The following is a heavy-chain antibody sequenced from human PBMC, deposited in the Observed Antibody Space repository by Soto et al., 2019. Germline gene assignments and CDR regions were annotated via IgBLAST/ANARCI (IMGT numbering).Heavy chain of an antibody. J-gene: IGHJ4*02. D-gene: IGHD3-22*01. CDR2: IIPIFGTA. V-gene: IGHV1-69*13. CDR1: GGTFSSYA. CDR3: ARLRKNYDSSGYYYFDY. Sequence: ASVKVSCKASGGTFSSYAISWVRQAPGQGLEWMGGIIPIFGTANYAQKFQGRVTITADESTSTAYMELSSLRSEDTAVYYCARLRKNYDSSGYYYFDYWGQGTLVTVSS.